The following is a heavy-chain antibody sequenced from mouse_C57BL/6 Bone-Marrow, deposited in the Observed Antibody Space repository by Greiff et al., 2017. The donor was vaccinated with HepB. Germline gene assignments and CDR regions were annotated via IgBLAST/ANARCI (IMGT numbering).Heavy chain of an antibody. CDR3: ASGGWLLYAMDY. Sequence: VQLQQSGAELVRPGSSVKLSCKASGYTFTSYWMHWVKERPIQGLEWIGNIDPSDSETHYNQKFKDKATLTVDKSSSTAYMQLSSLTSEDSAVYYCASGGWLLYAMDYWGQGTSVTVSS. V-gene: IGHV1-52*01. J-gene: IGHJ4*01. CDR1: GYTFTSYW. D-gene: IGHD2-3*01. CDR2: IDPSDSET.